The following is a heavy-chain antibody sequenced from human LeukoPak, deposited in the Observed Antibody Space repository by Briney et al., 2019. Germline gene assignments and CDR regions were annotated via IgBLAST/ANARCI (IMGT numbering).Heavy chain of an antibody. V-gene: IGHV3-21*01. CDR3: ARGPRCSGGSCYSVRVDP. Sequence: PGGSLRLSCAASGFSFSSYSMNWVRQAPGKGLEWVSIISSGSSYIFYADSVKGRFTISRDNSKNTLYLQMNSLRAEDTAVYYCARGPRCSGGSCYSVRVDPWGQGTLVTVSS. CDR1: GFSFSSYS. J-gene: IGHJ5*02. CDR2: ISSGSSYI. D-gene: IGHD2-15*01.